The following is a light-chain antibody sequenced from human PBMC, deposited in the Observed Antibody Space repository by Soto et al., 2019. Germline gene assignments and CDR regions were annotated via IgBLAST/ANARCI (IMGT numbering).Light chain of an antibody. Sequence: QSVLTQSPSASASLGASVKLTCTLSSGHSSYGIAWHQQQPEKGPRYLMWVNSDGRYSKGDGIPDRFSGSSSGAERYLTISSLQSEDEADYYCQTWGTGIVVFGGGTKVTVL. V-gene: IGLV4-69*01. CDR2: VNSDGRY. J-gene: IGLJ2*01. CDR3: QTWGTGIVV. CDR1: SGHSSYG.